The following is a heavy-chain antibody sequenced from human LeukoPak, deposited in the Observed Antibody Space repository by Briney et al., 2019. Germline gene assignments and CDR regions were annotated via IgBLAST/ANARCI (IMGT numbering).Heavy chain of an antibody. D-gene: IGHD6-19*01. CDR1: GGSISSGGYY. CDR3: ARVRIAVAGDPYYFDY. V-gene: IGHV4-31*03. Sequence: SETLSLTCTVSGGSISSGGYYWSWIRQHPGKGLEWIGYIYYSGSTYYNPSLKSRVTISVDTSKNQFSLKLSSVTAADTAVYCCARVRIAVAGDPYYFDYWGQGTLVTVSS. CDR2: IYYSGST. J-gene: IGHJ4*02.